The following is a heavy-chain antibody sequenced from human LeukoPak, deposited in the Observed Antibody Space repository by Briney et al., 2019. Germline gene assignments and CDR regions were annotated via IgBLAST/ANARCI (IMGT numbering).Heavy chain of an antibody. CDR1: GGSISSGGYY. Sequence: SETLSLTCTVSGGSISSGGYYWSWIRQHPGKGLEWIGYIYYSGSTYYNPSLKSRVTISVDTSKNQFSLKLSSATAADTAVYYCARGPLNWFDPWGQGTLVTVSS. V-gene: IGHV4-31*03. J-gene: IGHJ5*02. CDR2: IYYSGST. CDR3: ARGPLNWFDP.